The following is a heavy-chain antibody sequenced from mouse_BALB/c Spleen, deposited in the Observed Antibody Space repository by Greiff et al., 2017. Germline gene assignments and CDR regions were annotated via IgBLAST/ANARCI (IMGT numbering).Heavy chain of an antibody. J-gene: IGHJ2*01. V-gene: IGHV5-6-4*01. CDR1: GFTFSSYT. D-gene: IGHD2-4*01. Sequence: EVQGVESGGGLVKPGGSLKLSCAASGFTFSSYTMSWVRQTPEKRLEWVATISSGGSYTYYPDSVKGRFTISRDNAKNTLYLQMSSLKSEDTAMYYCTRESTMITTVLDYWGQGTTLTVSS. CDR3: TRESTMITTVLDY. CDR2: ISSGGSYT.